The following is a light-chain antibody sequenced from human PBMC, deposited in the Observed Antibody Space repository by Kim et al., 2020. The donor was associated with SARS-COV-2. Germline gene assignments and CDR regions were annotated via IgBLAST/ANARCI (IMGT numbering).Light chain of an antibody. Sequence: ATISCKSSQSVLYSSNNKNYLAWYQQKPGQPPKLLIYWASTRESGVPNRFSGSESGTDFTLTISTLQAEDVAVYFCQQYCTTPWTFGQGTKVDIK. CDR1: QSVLYSSNNKNY. J-gene: IGKJ1*01. CDR3: QQYCTTPWT. V-gene: IGKV4-1*01. CDR2: WAS.